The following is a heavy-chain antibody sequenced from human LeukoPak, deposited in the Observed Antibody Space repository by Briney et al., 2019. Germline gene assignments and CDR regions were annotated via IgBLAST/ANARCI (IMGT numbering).Heavy chain of an antibody. CDR3: ARAPHFFDTSGSRYYFDY. CDR2: IYYSGNT. D-gene: IGHD3-22*01. J-gene: IGHJ4*02. V-gene: IGHV4-39*07. Sequence: SETLSLTCTVSGGSISSYYWGWIRQPPGKGLEWIGSIYYSGNTYYSPSLMSRVTISVDTSKNQFSLNLSSVTAADTAVYYCARAPHFFDTSGSRYYFDYWGQGALVTVSS. CDR1: GGSISSYY.